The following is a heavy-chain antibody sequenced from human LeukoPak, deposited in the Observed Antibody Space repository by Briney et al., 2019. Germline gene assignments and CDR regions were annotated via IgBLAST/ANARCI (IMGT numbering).Heavy chain of an antibody. Sequence: ASVKVSCKVSGYTLTELSMHWVRQAPGQGLEWMGIINPSGGSTSYAQKFQGRVTMTRDMSTSTVYMELSSLRSEDTAVYYCARDRSAPKWFGELLGHYYYYYMDVWGKGTTVTVSS. D-gene: IGHD3-10*01. V-gene: IGHV1-46*01. CDR3: ARDRSAPKWFGELLGHYYYYYMDV. J-gene: IGHJ6*03. CDR2: INPSGGST. CDR1: GYTLTELS.